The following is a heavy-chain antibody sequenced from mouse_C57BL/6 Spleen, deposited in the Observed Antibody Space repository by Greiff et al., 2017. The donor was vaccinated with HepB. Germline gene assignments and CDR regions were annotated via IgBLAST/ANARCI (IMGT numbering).Heavy chain of an antibody. J-gene: IGHJ3*01. CDR3: ARDGYYLEAWFAY. Sequence: VQLQQSGAELVRPGSSVKLSCKASGYTFTSYWMHWVKQRPIQGLEWIGNIDPSDSETHYNQKFKDKATLTVDKSSSTAYMQLSSLTSEDSAVYYCARDGYYLEAWFAYWGQGTLVTVSA. CDR1: GYTFTSYW. CDR2: IDPSDSET. D-gene: IGHD2-3*01. V-gene: IGHV1-52*01.